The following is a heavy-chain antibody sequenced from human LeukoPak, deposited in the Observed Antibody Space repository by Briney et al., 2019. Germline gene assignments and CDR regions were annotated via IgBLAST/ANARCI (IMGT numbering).Heavy chain of an antibody. Sequence: SQTLSLTCTVSGGSINSGGYYWSWIRQHPGKGLEWIGYIYYSGSTYYNPSLKSRVTISEDTSKNQFSLKLSSVTAADTAVYYCARDPEDMDAFDIWGQGTMVTVSS. CDR1: GGSINSGGYY. J-gene: IGHJ3*02. CDR2: IYYSGST. CDR3: ARDPEDMDAFDI. V-gene: IGHV4-31*03. D-gene: IGHD2-15*01.